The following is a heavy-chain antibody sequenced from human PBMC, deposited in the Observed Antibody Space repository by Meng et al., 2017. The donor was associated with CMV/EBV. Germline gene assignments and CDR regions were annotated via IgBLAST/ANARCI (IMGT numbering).Heavy chain of an antibody. CDR1: GGSISSSGYY. CDR3: ARDYGDLRQDY. Sequence: QLQLQESGPGLVKPSETLSLTCTVSGGSISSSGYYWGWIRQPPGKGLEWIGSIYYSGSTYYNPSLKSRVTISVDTSNNQFSLKLSSVTAADTAVYYCARDYGDLRQDYWGQGTLVTVSS. J-gene: IGHJ4*02. CDR2: IYYSGST. D-gene: IGHD4-17*01. V-gene: IGHV4-39*07.